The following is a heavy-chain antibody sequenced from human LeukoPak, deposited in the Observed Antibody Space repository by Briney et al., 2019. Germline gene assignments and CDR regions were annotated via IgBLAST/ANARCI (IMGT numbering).Heavy chain of an antibody. CDR1: GGSISSYY. D-gene: IGHD6-13*01. CDR3: AREGIAAAGTFDN. Sequence: SETLSLTCTVSGGSISSYYWSWIRQPPGKGLEWIGYIYTSGSTNYNPSLKSRVTISGDTSKNQFSLKLTSVTVADTAVYFCAREGIAAAGTFDNWGQGTLVTVSS. CDR2: IYTSGST. V-gene: IGHV4-59*01. J-gene: IGHJ4*02.